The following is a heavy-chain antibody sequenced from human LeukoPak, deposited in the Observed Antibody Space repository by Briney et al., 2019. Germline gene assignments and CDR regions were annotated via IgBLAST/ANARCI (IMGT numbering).Heavy chain of an antibody. D-gene: IGHD2-2*01. Sequence: SVKVSCKASGGTFSSYAISWVRQAPGQGLEWMGGIIPIFGTANYAQKFQGRVTITTDGSTSTAYMELSSLRSEDTAVYYCARDSTYCSSTSCPPPGSNWFDPWGQGTLVTVSS. J-gene: IGHJ5*02. V-gene: IGHV1-69*05. CDR2: IIPIFGTA. CDR1: GGTFSSYA. CDR3: ARDSTYCSSTSCPPPGSNWFDP.